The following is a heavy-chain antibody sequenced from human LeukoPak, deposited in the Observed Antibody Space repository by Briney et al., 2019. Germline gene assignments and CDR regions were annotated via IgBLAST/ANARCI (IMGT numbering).Heavy chain of an antibody. V-gene: IGHV4-59*01. J-gene: IGHJ5*02. CDR2: ISDSGAT. CDR3: ARVVRGAVTSNCFAP. CDR1: GGSINDFY. Sequence: SETLSLTCTVSGGSINDFYWTWIRQAPGKGLEWVGYISDSGATDYNPSLRSRVTMSVDTSKNEFSLQLTSVTAADTAMYYCARVVRGAVTSNCFAPWGQGTLVNLSS. D-gene: IGHD4-17*01.